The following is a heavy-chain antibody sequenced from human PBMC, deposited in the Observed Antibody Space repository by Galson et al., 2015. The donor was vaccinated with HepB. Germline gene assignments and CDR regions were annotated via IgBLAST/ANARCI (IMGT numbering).Heavy chain of an antibody. J-gene: IGHJ3*02. CDR1: GDTFSNYA. D-gene: IGHD4-17*01. CDR2: IIPIFDTT. CDR3: ATQKDTVTTGENAFDI. V-gene: IGHV1-69*13. Sequence: SVKVSCKASGDTFSNYAISWVRQAPGQGLEWMGGIIPIFDTTNYAQKFQGRVTITADGSTRKAYMELSSLRSEDTAVYYCATQKDTVTTGENAFDIWGQGTMVTVSS.